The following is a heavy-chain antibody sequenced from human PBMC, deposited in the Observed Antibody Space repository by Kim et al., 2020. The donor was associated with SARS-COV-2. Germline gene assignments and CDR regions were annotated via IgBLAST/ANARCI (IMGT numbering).Heavy chain of an antibody. D-gene: IGHD1-26*01. Sequence: SETLSLTCAVYGGSFSGYYWSWIRQPPGKGLEWIGEINHSGSTNYNPSLKSRVTISVDTSKNQFSLKLSSVTAADTAVYYCARGGGSYYYWGQGTLVTVSS. J-gene: IGHJ4*02. CDR3: ARGGGSYYY. V-gene: IGHV4-34*01. CDR1: GGSFSGYY. CDR2: INHSGST.